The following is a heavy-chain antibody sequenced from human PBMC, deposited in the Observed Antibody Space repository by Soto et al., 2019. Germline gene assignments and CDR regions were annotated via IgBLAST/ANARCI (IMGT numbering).Heavy chain of an antibody. CDR1: GLTFRTYG. Sequence: EVQLLESGGGLVQPGGSLRLSCAASGLTFRTYGMAWVRQAPGKGLEWVSAISADGGTTSYADSVRGRFTISRDISKNTLYLQMNSRRAEDTAVYYCAKLEVRFGSAMDVWGQGTTVTVSS. CDR3: AKLEVRFGSAMDV. J-gene: IGHJ6*02. V-gene: IGHV3-23*01. CDR2: ISADGGTT. D-gene: IGHD3-22*01.